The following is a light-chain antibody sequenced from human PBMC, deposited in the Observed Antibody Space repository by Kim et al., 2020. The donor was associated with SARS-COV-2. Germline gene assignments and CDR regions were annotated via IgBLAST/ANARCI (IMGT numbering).Light chain of an antibody. CDR1: TIGRRT. J-gene: IGLJ2*01. CDR2: DNT. Sequence: SYELTQPPSVSVAPGKTATIICGGDTIGRRTVHWYQQKPGQAPVVVIYDNTDWPSGIPERFSGSNSGNTATLTISRAEAGDEADYYCQLWDSGSDHVIFGGGTQLTVL. V-gene: IGLV3-21*03. CDR3: QLWDSGSDHVI.